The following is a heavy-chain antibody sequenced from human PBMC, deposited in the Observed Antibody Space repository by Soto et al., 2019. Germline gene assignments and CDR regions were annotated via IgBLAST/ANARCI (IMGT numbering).Heavy chain of an antibody. V-gene: IGHV5-51*01. Sequence: GESLKISCKGSGYTFTDYWIAWVRQMPGKGLEWMGIIYPGDSDTRYSPSFQGQVTFSADKSLNTAYLQWNSLKASDTAMYYCARHENHGTYDPWGQGTLVTVSS. CDR1: GYTFTDYW. D-gene: IGHD1-1*01. J-gene: IGHJ5*02. CDR3: ARHENHGTYDP. CDR2: IYPGDSDT.